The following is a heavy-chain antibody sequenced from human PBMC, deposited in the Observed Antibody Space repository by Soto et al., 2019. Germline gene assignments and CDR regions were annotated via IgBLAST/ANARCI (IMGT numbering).Heavy chain of an antibody. CDR2: IFQSVST. CDR1: GGTIRSPDW. J-gene: IGHJ5*02. CDR3: ARGRGRYSSGWSSFDP. V-gene: IGHV4-4*02. D-gene: IGHD6-19*01. Sequence: SETLSLTCGVSGGTIRSPDWWTWVRQPPGKGLEWIGEIFQSVSTNYTPSLESRVTISVDKSKNQFSLTLTSVTAADTAVYFCARGRGRYSSGWSSFDPWGQGILVTVSS.